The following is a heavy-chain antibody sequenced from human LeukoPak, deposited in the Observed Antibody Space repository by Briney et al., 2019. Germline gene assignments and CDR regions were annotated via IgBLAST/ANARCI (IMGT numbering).Heavy chain of an antibody. CDR2: IYVSGTT. V-gene: IGHV4-4*07. CDR1: GGSISSYY. J-gene: IGHJ4*02. D-gene: IGHD3-9*01. Sequence: PSETLSLTCSVSGGSISSYYWSWIRQPAGKGPEWIGRIYVSGTTNYNPSLKSRITMSLDTSKNQLSLRLSSVTAADTAVYYCARDEAYTGYIHYWGQGTLITVSS. CDR3: ARDEAYTGYIHY.